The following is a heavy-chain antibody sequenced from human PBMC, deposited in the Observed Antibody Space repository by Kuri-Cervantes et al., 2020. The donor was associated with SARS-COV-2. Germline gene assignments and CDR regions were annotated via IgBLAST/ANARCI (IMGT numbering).Heavy chain of an antibody. D-gene: IGHD4-17*01. CDR3: AKEATQEDYGDYGGLDY. CDR1: GFTFSNAW. J-gene: IGHJ4*02. Sequence: GESLKISCAASGFTFSNAWMSWVRQAPGKGLEWVSNIGPSGTTKYYADSVKGRFTISRDNAKNSLYLQMSSLRDEDTAVYYCAKEATQEDYGDYGGLDYWGQGTLVTVSS. V-gene: IGHV3-11*04. CDR2: IGPSGTTK.